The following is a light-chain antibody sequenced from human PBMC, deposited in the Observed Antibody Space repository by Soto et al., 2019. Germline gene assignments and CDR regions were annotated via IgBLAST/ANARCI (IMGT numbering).Light chain of an antibody. V-gene: IGKV1-5*01. CDR1: QGFXSW. CDR3: QQYKSFSLP. J-gene: IGKJ4*01. CDR2: DAS. Sequence: ITMTNSASTLSASVADSVTITCRASQGFXSWFGWYQQKPGKAPKVLXDDASSFESGCPSRLRGSGSGTEFSPTISSLQPDYCATYYCQQYKSFSLPFGGGTKVDIK.